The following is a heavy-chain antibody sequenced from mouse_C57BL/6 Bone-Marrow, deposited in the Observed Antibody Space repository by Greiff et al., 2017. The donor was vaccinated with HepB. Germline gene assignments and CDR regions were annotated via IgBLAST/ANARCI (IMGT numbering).Heavy chain of an antibody. V-gene: IGHV1-18*01. D-gene: IGHD1-1*01. CDR3: ARRVYYYGSSYLLYYYAMDY. CDR2: INPNNGGT. J-gene: IGHJ4*01. CDR1: GYTFTDYN. Sequence: EVKLQESGPELVKPGASVKIPCKASGYTFTDYNMDWVKQSHGKSLEWIGDINPNNGGTIYNQKFKGKATLTVDKSSSTAYMELRSLTSEDTAVYYCARRVYYYGSSYLLYYYAMDYWGQGTSVTVSS.